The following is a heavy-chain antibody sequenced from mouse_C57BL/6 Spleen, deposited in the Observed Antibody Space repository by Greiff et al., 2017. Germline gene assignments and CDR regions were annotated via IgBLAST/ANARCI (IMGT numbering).Heavy chain of an antibody. CDR1: GFTFSSYG. CDR2: ISSGGSYT. J-gene: IGHJ2*01. D-gene: IGHD4-1*01. V-gene: IGHV5-6*01. CDR3: ARHDWDSYYFDY. Sequence: EVMLVEPGGDLVKPGGSLKLSCAASGFTFSSYGMSWVRQTPDKRLEWVATISSGGSYTYYPDSVKGRFTISRDHAKNTLYLQMSSLKSEDTAMYYCARHDWDSYYFDYWGQGTTLTVSS.